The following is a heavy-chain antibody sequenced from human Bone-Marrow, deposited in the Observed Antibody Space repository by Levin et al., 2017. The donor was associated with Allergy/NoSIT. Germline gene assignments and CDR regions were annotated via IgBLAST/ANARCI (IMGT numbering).Heavy chain of an antibody. CDR1: GFTFSSYG. CDR2: ISYDGSNK. Sequence: GGSLRLSCAASGFTFSSYGMHWVRQAPGKGLEWVAVISYDGSNKYYADSVKGRFTISRDNSKNTLYLQMNSLRAEDTAVYYCAKDNRPNCSGGSCYLRGYYYGMDGWGQGTTVTVSS. V-gene: IGHV3-30*18. CDR3: AKDNRPNCSGGSCYLRGYYYGMDG. J-gene: IGHJ6*02. D-gene: IGHD2-15*01.